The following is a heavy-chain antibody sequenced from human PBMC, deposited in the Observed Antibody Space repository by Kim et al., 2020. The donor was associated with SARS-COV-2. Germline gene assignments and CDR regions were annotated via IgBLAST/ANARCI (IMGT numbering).Heavy chain of an antibody. J-gene: IGHJ6*02. CDR3: ARALGLGYCSSTSCYAGPPPAYYYGMDV. CDR2: IYHSGST. D-gene: IGHD2-2*01. Sequence: SETLSLTCAVSGGSISSSNWWSWVRQPPGKGLEWIGEIYHSGSTNYNPSLKSRVTISVDKSKNQFSLKLSSVTAADTAVYYCARALGLGYCSSTSCYAGPPPAYYYGMDVWGQGTTVTVSS. V-gene: IGHV4-4*02. CDR1: GGSISSSNW.